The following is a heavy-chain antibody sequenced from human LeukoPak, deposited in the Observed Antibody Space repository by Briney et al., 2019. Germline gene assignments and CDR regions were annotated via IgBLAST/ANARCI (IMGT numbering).Heavy chain of an antibody. CDR1: GFTFSSYA. Sequence: PGGSLRLSCAASGFTFSSYAMHWVRQAPGKGLEYVSAISSNGGSTYYANSVKGRFTISRDNSKNTLYLQMGSLRAEDMAVYYCARSPIRAYYYYYMDVWGKGTTVTISS. CDR3: ARSPIRAYYYYYMDV. J-gene: IGHJ6*03. V-gene: IGHV3-64*01. D-gene: IGHD2-2*02. CDR2: ISSNGGST.